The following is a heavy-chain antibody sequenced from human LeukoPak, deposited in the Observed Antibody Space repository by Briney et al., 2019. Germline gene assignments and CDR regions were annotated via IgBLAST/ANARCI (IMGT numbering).Heavy chain of an antibody. V-gene: IGHV3-74*01. Sequence: GGSLRLSCAASGFTFTNHWMHWVRQAPGKGLVWVSRINSDGSSTSFADSVKGRFTISRDNAKNTLYLQMNSLGAEDTAVYYCARAISHSNYGVDVWGQGTTVTVSS. D-gene: IGHD6-13*01. J-gene: IGHJ6*02. CDR1: GFTFTNHW. CDR2: INSDGSST. CDR3: ARAISHSNYGVDV.